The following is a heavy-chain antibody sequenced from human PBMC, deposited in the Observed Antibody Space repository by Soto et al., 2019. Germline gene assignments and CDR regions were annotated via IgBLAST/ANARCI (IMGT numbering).Heavy chain of an antibody. CDR1: GGTFSSYA. D-gene: IGHD5-18*01. Sequence: SVKVSCKASGGTFSSYAISWVRQAPGQGLEWMGGIIPIFGTANYAQKFQGRVTITADESTSTAYMELSSLRSEDTAVYYCARTNFGSGYSYGIGGYWGQGTQVTVSS. V-gene: IGHV1-69*13. CDR2: IIPIFGTA. J-gene: IGHJ4*02. CDR3: ARTNFGSGYSYGIGGY.